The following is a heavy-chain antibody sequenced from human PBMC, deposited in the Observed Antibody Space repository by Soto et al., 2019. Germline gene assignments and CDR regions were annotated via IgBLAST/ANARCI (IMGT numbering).Heavy chain of an antibody. Sequence: PGQTPNLLSKGSGYILTPYSLPCSRPMPGSGLEWMEIISPDDYDTRYSPSFQGEVTISADKSISTAYLQWSSMKGSDTAMYYCARLGGYCSITKCYGGGDYWGQGTLVTVSS. CDR1: GYILTPYS. J-gene: IGHJ4*02. V-gene: IGHV5-51*01. CDR2: ISPDDYDT. CDR3: ARLGGYCSITKCYGGGDY. D-gene: IGHD2-2*01.